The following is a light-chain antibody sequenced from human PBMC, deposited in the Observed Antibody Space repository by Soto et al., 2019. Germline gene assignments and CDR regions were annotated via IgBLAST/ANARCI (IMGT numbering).Light chain of an antibody. Sequence: SVLTQPASVSGSPGQSITISCSGTSSDIGSYDHVAWYQQFPGKSPKLIIYAVSDRPSGVSDRFSGSKSGISASLTISGLQTGDEADYYCISYTDRQSYLFGTGTKVTVL. J-gene: IGLJ1*01. V-gene: IGLV2-14*03. CDR2: AVS. CDR3: ISYTDRQSYL. CDR1: SSDIGSYDH.